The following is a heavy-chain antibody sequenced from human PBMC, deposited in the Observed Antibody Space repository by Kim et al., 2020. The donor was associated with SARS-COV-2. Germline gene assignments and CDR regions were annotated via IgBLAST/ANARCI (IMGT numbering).Heavy chain of an antibody. CDR3: ARGPRGSYGDY. D-gene: IGHD3-10*01. J-gene: IGHJ4*02. Sequence: YYADSVKGRFTISRDNSKNTMYLQMNSLRAEDTAVYYCARGPRGSYGDYWGQGTLVTVSS. V-gene: IGHV3-33*01.